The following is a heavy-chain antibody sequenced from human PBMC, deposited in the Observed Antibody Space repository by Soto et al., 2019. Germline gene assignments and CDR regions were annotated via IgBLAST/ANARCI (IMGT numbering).Heavy chain of an antibody. V-gene: IGHV4-39*01. Sequence: QLQLQESGPGLVKPSETLSLTCTVSGGSISSSSYYWGWIRQPPGKGLEWIGSIYYSGSTYYNPSLKSRVTISVDTSKNQFSLELSSVTAADTAVYYCARTLERALRYFDWLQSHPYYYGMDVWGQGTTVTVSS. D-gene: IGHD3-9*01. J-gene: IGHJ6*02. CDR2: IYYSGST. CDR3: ARTLERALRYFDWLQSHPYYYGMDV. CDR1: GGSISSSSYY.